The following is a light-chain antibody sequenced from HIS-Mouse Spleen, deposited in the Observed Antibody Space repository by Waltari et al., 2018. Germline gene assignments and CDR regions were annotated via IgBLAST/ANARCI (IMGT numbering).Light chain of an antibody. CDR2: EVS. Sequence: QSALTQPPSVSGSPGQPVTISCTGTSSDVGSYNRVSWYQQPPGTAHTLMIYEVSNRPSGVPDRFSGSKSGNTASLTIAGLQAEDEADYYCSLYTSSSTLVFGGGTKLTVL. CDR3: SLYTSSSTLV. CDR1: SSDVGSYNR. V-gene: IGLV2-18*01. J-gene: IGLJ2*01.